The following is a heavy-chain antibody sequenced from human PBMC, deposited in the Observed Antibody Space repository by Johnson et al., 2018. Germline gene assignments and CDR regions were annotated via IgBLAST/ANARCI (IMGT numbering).Heavy chain of an antibody. V-gene: IGHV3-30-3*01. J-gene: IGHJ6*02. CDR3: AKGDTAMVYYYYYYGMDV. Sequence: VQLLETGGGVVQPGMSLRLSCAASGFTFSSYAMHWVRQAPGKGLEWVAVISYDGSNKYYADSVKGRFTISRDNAKNSLYLQMNSLRAEDTALYYCAKGDTAMVYYYYYYGMDVWGQGTTVTVSS. CDR1: GFTFSSYA. CDR2: ISYDGSNK. D-gene: IGHD5-18*01.